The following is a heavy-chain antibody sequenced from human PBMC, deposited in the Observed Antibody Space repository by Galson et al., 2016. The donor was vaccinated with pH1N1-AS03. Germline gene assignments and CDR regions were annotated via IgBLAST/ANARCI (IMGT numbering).Heavy chain of an antibody. CDR3: ARDPDYYDSSGYHHDTFDM. Sequence: ETLSLTCAVYGGSFSDYFWNWIRQPPGKGLEWIGEISHSGSTIYNPSLKSRVTVSLDTSKNQFSLKLSSVTAADTAMYYCARDPDYYDSSGYHHDTFDMWVQGTMVTVSS. CDR1: GGSFSDYF. J-gene: IGHJ3*02. V-gene: IGHV4-34*01. D-gene: IGHD3-22*01. CDR2: ISHSGST.